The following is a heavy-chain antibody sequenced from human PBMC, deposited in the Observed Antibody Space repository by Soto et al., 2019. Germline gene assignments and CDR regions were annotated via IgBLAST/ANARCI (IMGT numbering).Heavy chain of an antibody. D-gene: IGHD6-6*01. CDR2: FDPEDGET. CDR3: ATVMVEYCSSSDYYGMKV. Sequence: ASVNVSFKVAGYTLTELSMHWVRQAPGKWLELMGGFDPEDGETIYANKFQGRVTITEDTYTDTAYMELSSLRSEDTAVYYCATVMVEYCSSSDYYGMKVWGQGTTVNVSS. CDR1: GYTLTELS. J-gene: IGHJ6*02. V-gene: IGHV1-24*01.